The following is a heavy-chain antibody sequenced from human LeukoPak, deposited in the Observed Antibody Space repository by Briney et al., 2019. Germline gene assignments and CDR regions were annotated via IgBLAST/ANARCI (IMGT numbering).Heavy chain of an antibody. CDR1: GFTFSSYW. CDR2: IYSGGST. D-gene: IGHD6-19*01. Sequence: GGSLRLSCAASGFTFSSYWMHWVRQAPGKGLEWVSVIYSGGSTYYADSVKGRFTISRDNSKNTLYLQMNSLRAEDTAVYYCAREPVAGTYFDYWGQGTLVTVSS. V-gene: IGHV3-53*01. J-gene: IGHJ4*02. CDR3: AREPVAGTYFDY.